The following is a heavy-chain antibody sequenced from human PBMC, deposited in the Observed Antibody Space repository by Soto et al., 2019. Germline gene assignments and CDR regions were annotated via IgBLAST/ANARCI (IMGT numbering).Heavy chain of an antibody. D-gene: IGHD6-6*01. V-gene: IGHV3-33*08. CDR3: ARAYSSSPTPGY. J-gene: IGHJ4*02. CDR1: GFTFSNYP. Sequence: GGSLRLSCAASGFTFSNYPMNWVRQAPGKGLEWVSYTRYDGSNKYYADSVKGRFTISRDNSKNTLYLQMNSLRAEDTAVYYCARAYSSSPTPGYWGQGTLVTVSS. CDR2: TRYDGSNK.